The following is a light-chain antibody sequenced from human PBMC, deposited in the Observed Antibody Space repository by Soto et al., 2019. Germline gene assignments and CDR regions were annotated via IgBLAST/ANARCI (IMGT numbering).Light chain of an antibody. CDR2: ATS. J-gene: IGKJ3*01. CDR1: QSIGNY. CDR3: QQRSSWPFT. Sequence: DIGMTQSPGTLSLSPGEGATLSCRASQSIGNYLAWYQQKPGQAPRLLIYATSNRATGIPARFSGSGSGTDFTLTISSLEPEDFAVYYCQQRSSWPFTFGPGTKVDIK. V-gene: IGKV3-11*01.